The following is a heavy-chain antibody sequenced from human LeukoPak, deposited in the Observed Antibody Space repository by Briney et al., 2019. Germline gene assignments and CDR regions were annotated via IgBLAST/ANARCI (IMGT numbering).Heavy chain of an antibody. Sequence: AGGSLRLSCAASGFTFSSYTMAWVRQAPGKGLECVSSLSFGGGTIYYADSVKGRFTISRDNSKNMLYLQMNSLRAEDTAVYYCVKLSSGSGSKFGFDSWGQGTLVTVSS. CDR1: GFTFSSYT. D-gene: IGHD6-19*01. CDR2: LSFGGGTI. J-gene: IGHJ4*02. CDR3: VKLSSGSGSKFGFDS. V-gene: IGHV3-23*01.